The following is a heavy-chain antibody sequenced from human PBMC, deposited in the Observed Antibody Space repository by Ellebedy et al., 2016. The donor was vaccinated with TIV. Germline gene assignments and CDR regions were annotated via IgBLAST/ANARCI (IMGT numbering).Heavy chain of an antibody. CDR2: IYSGGST. V-gene: IGHV3-53*01. CDR1: GFTVRNNY. Sequence: PGGSLRLSCAVSGFTVRNNYLSWVRQAPGKGLEWLSVIYSGGSTYYADSVKGRFTISRDNAKNILYLQMNSLRTEDTAVYYCATGALDADPLDNWGQGTLVTVSS. J-gene: IGHJ4*02. CDR3: ATGALDADPLDN. D-gene: IGHD1-1*01.